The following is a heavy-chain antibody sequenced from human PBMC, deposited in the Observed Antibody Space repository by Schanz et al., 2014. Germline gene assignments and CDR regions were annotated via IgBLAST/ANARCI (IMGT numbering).Heavy chain of an antibody. V-gene: IGHV3-48*01. CDR3: ARDYESDLYSPRHDAFDV. CDR2: ISGSSSTK. CDR1: GITFSGYS. J-gene: IGHJ3*01. Sequence: EVQLVESGGGLAQPGGSLRLSCAASGITFSGYSMNWVRQAPGKGLEWVSYISGSSSTKYYADSVKGRFTISRDNGKNSLYLQINSVRAEDTAVYFCARDYESDLYSPRHDAFDVWGQGTVVTVSS. D-gene: IGHD2-8*01.